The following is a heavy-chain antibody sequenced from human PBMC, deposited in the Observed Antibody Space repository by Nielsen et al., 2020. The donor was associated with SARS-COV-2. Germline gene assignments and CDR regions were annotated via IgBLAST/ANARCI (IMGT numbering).Heavy chain of an antibody. V-gene: IGHV1-18*01. D-gene: IGHD6-13*01. Sequence: WVRQAPGQGLEWMGWISAYNGNTNYAQKLQGRVTMTTDTSTSTAYMELRSLRSDDTAVYYCARDFDGRVYSSSWRPVHPDYWGQGTLVTVSS. CDR3: ARDFDGRVYSSSWRPVHPDY. J-gene: IGHJ4*02. CDR2: ISAYNGNT.